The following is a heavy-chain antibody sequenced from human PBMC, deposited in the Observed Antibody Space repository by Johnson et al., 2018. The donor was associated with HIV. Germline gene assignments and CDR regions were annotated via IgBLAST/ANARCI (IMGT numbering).Heavy chain of an antibody. Sequence: VQLVESGGALVQPGGSLRLSCAASGFTFTNFWMGCVRQAPGKGLEWVANIKPDGSEKFYVDSVKGRFTISRDNAKNSLFLQMTSLTAEDTAVFSCVRGEEGAFDIWGQGTMVTVSS. CDR1: GFTFTNFW. CDR3: VRGEEGAFDI. J-gene: IGHJ3*02. CDR2: IKPDGSEK. V-gene: IGHV3-7*05.